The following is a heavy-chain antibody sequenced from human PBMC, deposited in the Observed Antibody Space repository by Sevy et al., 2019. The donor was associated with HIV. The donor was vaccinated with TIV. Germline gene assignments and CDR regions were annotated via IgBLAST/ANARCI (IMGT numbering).Heavy chain of an antibody. D-gene: IGHD3-9*01. J-gene: IGHJ4*02. Sequence: SETLSLTCTVSAGSISSDSYFWNWIRQPAGKGLEWIGRIHASGSTIYNPSLKSRVTMSVAKSKSQFSLRLTSVTAADSAVYFCARGRGSNILTLGLDFWGQGSLVTVSS. CDR3: ARGRGSNILTLGLDF. CDR1: AGSISSDSYF. CDR2: IHASGST. V-gene: IGHV4-61*02.